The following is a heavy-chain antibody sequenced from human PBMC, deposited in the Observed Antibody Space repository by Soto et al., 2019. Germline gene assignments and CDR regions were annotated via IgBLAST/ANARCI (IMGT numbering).Heavy chain of an antibody. D-gene: IGHD6-19*01. CDR1: GFTFSSYG. J-gene: IGHJ4*02. CDR2: IWYDGSNK. CDR3: ARDLVAVAGTPKYYFDY. V-gene: IGHV3-33*01. Sequence: GGSLRLSCAASGFTFSSYGMHWVRQAPGKGLEWVAVIWYDGSNKYYADSVKGRFTISRDNSKNTLYLQMNSLRAEDTAVYYCARDLVAVAGTPKYYFDYWGQGTMVTVSS.